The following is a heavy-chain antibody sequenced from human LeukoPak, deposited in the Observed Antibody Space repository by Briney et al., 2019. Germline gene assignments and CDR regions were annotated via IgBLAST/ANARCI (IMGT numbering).Heavy chain of an antibody. CDR2: MNPNTGYT. V-gene: IGHV1-8*01. Sequence: ASVKVSCKASGYTFTSYDIIWVRQATGQGLEWMGWMNPNTGYTGYAHQFQGRITMTRNTAISTAYMDLSSLNSQDTAVYYCARDIAVAGTNNWFDPWGQGTLVTVSS. CDR1: GYTFTSYD. D-gene: IGHD6-19*01. J-gene: IGHJ5*02. CDR3: ARDIAVAGTNNWFDP.